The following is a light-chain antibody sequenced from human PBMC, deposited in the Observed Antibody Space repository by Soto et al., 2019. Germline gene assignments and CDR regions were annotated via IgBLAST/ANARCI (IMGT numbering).Light chain of an antibody. CDR3: QQCYSTPHP. CDR1: QSISSY. J-gene: IGKJ2*01. Sequence: DIPMTQSPSSLSASVGDRVTITCLARQSISSYLNWYQQKPGKAPKLLIYAASSLQSGVPSRFSGSGSGTDFTLTISSLQPEDFATYCCQQCYSTPHPLGQGTKLEIK. V-gene: IGKV1-39*01. CDR2: AAS.